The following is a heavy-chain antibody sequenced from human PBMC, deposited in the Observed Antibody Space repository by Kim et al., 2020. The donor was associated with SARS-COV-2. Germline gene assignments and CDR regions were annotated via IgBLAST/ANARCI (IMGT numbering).Heavy chain of an antibody. CDR2: INHSGST. CDR1: GGSFSGYY. D-gene: IGHD2-15*01. CDR3: ARGQRLLRAFKPFDY. V-gene: IGHV4-34*01. Sequence: SETLSLTCAVYGGSFSGYYWSWIRQPPGKGLEWIGEINHSGSTNYNPSLKSRVTISVDTSKNQFSLKLSSVTAADTAVYYCARGQRLLRAFKPFDYWGQGTLVTVSS. J-gene: IGHJ4*02.